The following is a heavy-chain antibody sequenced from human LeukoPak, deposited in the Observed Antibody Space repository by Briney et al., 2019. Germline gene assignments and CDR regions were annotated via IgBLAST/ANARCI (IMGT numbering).Heavy chain of an antibody. CDR3: ARSRFYFDY. Sequence: GGSLRLSCVGAGFTFSSYGLKWVRQAPGKGLEWVASISSTGSYIYYADSMKGRIIISRDNANNSLFLQMNSLRVEDTAVYYCARSRFYFDYWGQGTLVTVSS. J-gene: IGHJ4*02. CDR2: ISSTGSYI. V-gene: IGHV3-21*06. CDR1: GFTFSSYG.